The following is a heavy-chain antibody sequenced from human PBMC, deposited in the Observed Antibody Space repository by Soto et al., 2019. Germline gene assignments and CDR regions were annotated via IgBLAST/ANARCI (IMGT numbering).Heavy chain of an antibody. Sequence: QVQLVESGGGLVRPGGSLRLSCAASGFTFSDYYMSWIRQVPGKELEWVAYISGTSDSIPYADSVKGRFTISRDNARNSLYLQMDSLRAEDTAVYYCARVAVVTAAGTSDYWGQGTLVTVSS. CDR3: ARVAVVTAAGTSDY. J-gene: IGHJ4*02. CDR1: GFTFSDYY. CDR2: ISGTSDSI. D-gene: IGHD6-13*01. V-gene: IGHV3-11*06.